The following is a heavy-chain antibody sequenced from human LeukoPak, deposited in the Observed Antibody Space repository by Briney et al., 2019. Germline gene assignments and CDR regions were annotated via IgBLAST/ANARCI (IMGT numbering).Heavy chain of an antibody. Sequence: SETLSLTCTDSRGSINNYGWTWIRQPPGRGLEWIGDLYNSGSTSYNPSLNSRLTISADTSNKQFFLRLRSVTAADTAVYYCARLSHIAAAGAYSYYSLDVWGQGTTVTVSS. CDR2: LYNSGST. J-gene: IGHJ6*02. D-gene: IGHD6-13*01. CDR3: ARLSHIAAAGAYSYYSLDV. V-gene: IGHV4-59*01. CDR1: RGSINNYG.